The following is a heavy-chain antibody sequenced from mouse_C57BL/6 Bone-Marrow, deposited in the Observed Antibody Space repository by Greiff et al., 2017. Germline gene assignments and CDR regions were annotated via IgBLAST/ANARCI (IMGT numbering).Heavy chain of an antibody. D-gene: IGHD1-1*01. CDR3: ARIPHYYGSSYWYFDV. V-gene: IGHV1-63*01. CDR1: GYTFTNYW. J-gene: IGHJ1*03. CDR2: IYPGGGYT. Sequence: QVQLKQSGAELVRPGTSVKMSCKASGYTFTNYWIGWAKQRPGHGLEWIGDIYPGGGYTNYNEKFKGKATLTADKSSSTAYMQFSSLTSEDSAIYYCARIPHYYGSSYWYFDVWGTGTTVTVSS.